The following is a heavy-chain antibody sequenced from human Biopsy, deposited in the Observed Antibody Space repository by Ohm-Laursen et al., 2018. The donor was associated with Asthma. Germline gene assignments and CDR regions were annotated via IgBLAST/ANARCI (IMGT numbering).Heavy chain of an antibody. J-gene: IGHJ6*02. CDR1: GASITSSAYY. V-gene: IGHV4-39*02. CDR2: ISYTGSA. D-gene: IGHD1-26*01. CDR3: ARGSSSRLSQWELLVSGGKRAHSYYGMDV. Sequence: SDTLSLTCTVSGASITSSAYYWGWIRQPPGKGLEWMGSISYTGSAYHNPSLKSRVTISVDTSKNHFSLKLSSVTAADTAVYYCARGSSSRLSQWELLVSGGKRAHSYYGMDVWGQGTTVTVSS.